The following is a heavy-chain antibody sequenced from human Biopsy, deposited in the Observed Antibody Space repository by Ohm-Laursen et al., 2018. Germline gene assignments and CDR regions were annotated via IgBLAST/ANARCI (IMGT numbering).Heavy chain of an antibody. D-gene: IGHD4-11*01. CDR2: TSYDGSGE. Sequence: SLRLSCAAAGFTFTSYAMHWVRQAPGKGLEWVAVTSYDGSGEYYADSLQGRFIISRDNPKNTVDLQMNSLRAEDTAVYFCARDGKRWDYSTYFSWHFDLWGRGTLVTVSS. CDR3: ARDGKRWDYSTYFSWHFDL. CDR1: GFTFTSYA. J-gene: IGHJ2*01. V-gene: IGHV3-30*03.